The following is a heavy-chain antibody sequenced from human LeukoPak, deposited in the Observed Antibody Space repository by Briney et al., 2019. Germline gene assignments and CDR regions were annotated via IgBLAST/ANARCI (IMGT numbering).Heavy chain of an antibody. V-gene: IGHV1-2*02. Sequence: GASVKVSCKASGYTFTGYYMHWVRQAPGQGLEWMGWINPNSGGTNYAQKFQGRVTMTRDTSISTAYMALSRLRCDDTAMYYWARDYLNYGGYFDYLGQGTLVNGSS. CDR3: ARDYLNYGGYFDY. CDR2: INPNSGGT. J-gene: IGHJ4*02. CDR1: GYTFTGYY. D-gene: IGHD1-7*01.